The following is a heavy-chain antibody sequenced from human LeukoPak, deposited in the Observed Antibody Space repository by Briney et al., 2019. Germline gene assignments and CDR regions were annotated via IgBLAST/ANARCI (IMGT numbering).Heavy chain of an antibody. D-gene: IGHD4/OR15-4a*01. CDR2: LYSGGAT. V-gene: IGHV3-66*01. Sequence: GGSLRLSCVASGFTFSNYAMIRVRQAPGKGLEWVSVLYSGGATYYADSVKGRFTISRDNSKNIVFLQMNDLRTEDTAFYYCTKDSANYHFAYWGQGALVTVSS. CDR1: GFTFSNYA. CDR3: TKDSANYHFAY. J-gene: IGHJ4*02.